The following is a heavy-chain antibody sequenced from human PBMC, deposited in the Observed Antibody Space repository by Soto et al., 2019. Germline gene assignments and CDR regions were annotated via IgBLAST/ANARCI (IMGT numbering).Heavy chain of an antibody. D-gene: IGHD6-13*01. Sequence: GGSLRLSCAASGFTFSSYSMNWVRQAPGKGLEWVSYISSSSSTIYYADSVKGRFTISRDNAKNSLYLQMNSLRAEDTALYYCSKAGYSRSWYYFDYWGQGTLVTVSS. CDR3: SKAGYSRSWYYFDY. CDR1: GFTFSSYS. V-gene: IGHV3-48*04. CDR2: ISSSSSTI. J-gene: IGHJ4*02.